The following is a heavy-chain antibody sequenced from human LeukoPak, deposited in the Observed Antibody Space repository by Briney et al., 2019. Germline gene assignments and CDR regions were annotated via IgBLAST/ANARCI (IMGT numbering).Heavy chain of an antibody. J-gene: IGHJ4*02. Sequence: GGSLRLSCEASGFTFSGYGMHWVRQAPGKGLQWVSTIRGDGGNTHYADSAQGRFTISRDNSKNTLYLQMNSLRAEDTAVYYCARDVGGTSFFDYWGQGTLVTVSS. CDR3: ARDVGGTSFFDY. CDR1: GFTFSGYG. V-gene: IGHV3-23*01. CDR2: IRGDGGNT. D-gene: IGHD1-26*01.